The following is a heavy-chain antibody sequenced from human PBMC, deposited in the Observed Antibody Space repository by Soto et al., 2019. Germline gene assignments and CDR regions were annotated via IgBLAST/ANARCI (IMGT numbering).Heavy chain of an antibody. Sequence: QLQLVQSGAEVKKPGSSVKVSCTASGGSLRNSVISWVRQAPAQRLEWMGGVIPILGTANYAQKFQGRVTMTADEATSTAYMDLSSLSPDDTAVYYCARLGHPGHWGPGTLVIVSS. CDR1: GGSLRNSV. J-gene: IGHJ4*02. V-gene: IGHV1-69*01. CDR2: VIPILGTA. CDR3: ARLGHPGH.